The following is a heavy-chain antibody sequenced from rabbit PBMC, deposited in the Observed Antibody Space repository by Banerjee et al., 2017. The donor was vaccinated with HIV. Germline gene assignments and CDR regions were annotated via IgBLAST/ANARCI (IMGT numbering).Heavy chain of an antibody. CDR2: IYVGSSGST. J-gene: IGHJ4*01. Sequence: QSLEESGGDLVKPGASLTLTCTASGFSFSSSYYMCWVRQAPGKGLEWIACIYVGSSGSTYYASWAKGRFTISKTSSTTVTLQMTSLTAADTATYFCVRGDDDYPTYFNLWGQGTLVTV. CDR3: VRGDDDYPTYFNL. V-gene: IGHV1S40*01. CDR1: GFSFSSSYY. D-gene: IGHD2-1*01.